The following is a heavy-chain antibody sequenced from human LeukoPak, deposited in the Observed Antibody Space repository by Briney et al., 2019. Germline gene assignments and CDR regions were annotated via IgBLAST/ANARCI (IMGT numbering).Heavy chain of an antibody. CDR2: ISYDGSNK. J-gene: IGHJ4*02. CDR3: AKDPGYSCYDYVY. V-gene: IGHV3-30*18. D-gene: IGHD5-12*01. CDR1: GFTFSSYG. Sequence: PGGSLRLSCAASGFTFSSYGMHWVRQAPGKGLEWVAVISYDGSNKYYADSVKGRFTISRDNSKNTLYLQMNSLRAEDTAVYYCAKDPGYSCYDYVYWGQGTLVTVSS.